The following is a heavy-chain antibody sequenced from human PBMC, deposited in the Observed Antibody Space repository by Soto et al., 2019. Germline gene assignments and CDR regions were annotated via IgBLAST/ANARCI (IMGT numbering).Heavy chain of an antibody. J-gene: IGHJ5*02. CDR1: GASVSHGY. D-gene: IGHD3-22*01. CDR3: ARSYYDSTGFAVDP. V-gene: IGHV4-59*02. Sequence: QMQLQASGPGLVKPSETLSLTCNVSGASVSHGYWSWIRQPPGKGLDWIGFMYFGGSFNYNPSLTSRATISVETPKNQFSMKLTSVPASGTAVYYCARSYYDSTGFAVDPWGQGTLVTVSS. CDR2: MYFGGSF.